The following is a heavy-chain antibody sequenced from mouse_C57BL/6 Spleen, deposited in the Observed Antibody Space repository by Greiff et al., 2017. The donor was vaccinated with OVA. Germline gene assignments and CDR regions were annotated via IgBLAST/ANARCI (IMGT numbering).Heavy chain of an antibody. CDR3: ARYPYYYGSSPHWYFDV. D-gene: IGHD1-1*01. Sequence: VQRVESGAELMKPGASVKLSCKATGYTFTGYWIEWVKQRPGHGLEWIGEILPGSGSTNYNEKFKGKATFTADTSSNTAYMQLSSLTTEDSAIYYCARYPYYYGSSPHWYFDVWGTGTTVTVSS. V-gene: IGHV1-9*01. CDR1: GYTFTGYW. J-gene: IGHJ1*03. CDR2: ILPGSGST.